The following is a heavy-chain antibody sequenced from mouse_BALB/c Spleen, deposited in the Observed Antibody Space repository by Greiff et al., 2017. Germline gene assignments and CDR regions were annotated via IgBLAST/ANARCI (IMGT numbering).Heavy chain of an antibody. Sequence: EVKVVESGGGLVKPGGSLKLSCAASGFTFSDYYMYWVRQTPEKRLEWVATISDGGSYTYYPDSVKGRFTISRDNAKNNMYLQMTSLRSEDTAMYYCARGGYGNPYYFDYWGQGTTLTVSS. V-gene: IGHV5-4*02. CDR3: ARGGYGNPYYFDY. CDR2: ISDGGSYT. J-gene: IGHJ2*01. CDR1: GFTFSDYY. D-gene: IGHD2-1*01.